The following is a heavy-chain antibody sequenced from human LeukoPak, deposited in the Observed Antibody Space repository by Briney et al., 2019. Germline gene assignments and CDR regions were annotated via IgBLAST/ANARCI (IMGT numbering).Heavy chain of an antibody. V-gene: IGHV3-48*03. Sequence: GGSLRLSCAASGFTFSSYEMNWVRQAPGKGLEWVSYISSSGSTIYYADSVKGRFTISRDNAKNSLYLQMNSLRAEDTAVYYCAREGSGWFVDYWGQGTLVTVSS. CDR1: GFTFSSYE. CDR3: AREGSGWFVDY. D-gene: IGHD6-19*01. CDR2: ISSSGSTI. J-gene: IGHJ4*02.